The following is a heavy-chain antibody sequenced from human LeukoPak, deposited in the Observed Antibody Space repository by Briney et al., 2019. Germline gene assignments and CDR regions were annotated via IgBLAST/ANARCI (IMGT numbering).Heavy chain of an antibody. V-gene: IGHV3-23*01. CDR3: AKDLIYSSSWSDN. Sequence: GGSLRLSCAASGVTFSSYAMSWVRQGQGKGPEWVSSISDHGNSTYTAASVKGRFTISRDNSKNTLYLQMNSLRAEDTAVYYCAKDLIYSSSWSDNWGQGTLVTVSS. CDR2: ISDHGNST. J-gene: IGHJ1*01. CDR1: GVTFSSYA. D-gene: IGHD6-13*01.